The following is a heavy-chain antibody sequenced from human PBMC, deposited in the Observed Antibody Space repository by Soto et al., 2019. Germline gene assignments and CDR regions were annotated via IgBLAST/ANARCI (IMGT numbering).Heavy chain of an antibody. D-gene: IGHD3-10*01. CDR3: ARAHLPYYGSGTFDY. CDR2: INAGNGNT. Sequence: VSVKVSCKASGYTFTSYAMHWVRQAPGQRLEWMGWINAGNGNTKYSQKFQGRVTITRDTSASTAYMELSSLRSEDTAVYYCARAHLPYYGSGTFDYWGQGTLVTVSS. CDR1: GYTFTSYA. V-gene: IGHV1-3*01. J-gene: IGHJ4*02.